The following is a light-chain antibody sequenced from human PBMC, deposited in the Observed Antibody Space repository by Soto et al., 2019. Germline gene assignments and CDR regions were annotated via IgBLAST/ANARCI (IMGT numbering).Light chain of an antibody. CDR2: DVT. CDR1: SSDVGGYNY. J-gene: IGLJ1*01. Sequence: QSALTQPRSVSGSPGQSLTISCTGTSSDVGGYNYVSWYQQYPGKVPKLMIYDVTKRPSGVPGRFSGSKSGNTASLTISGLQAEDEADYYCCSHAGSYTYVFGTGTKLTVL. V-gene: IGLV2-11*01. CDR3: CSHAGSYTYV.